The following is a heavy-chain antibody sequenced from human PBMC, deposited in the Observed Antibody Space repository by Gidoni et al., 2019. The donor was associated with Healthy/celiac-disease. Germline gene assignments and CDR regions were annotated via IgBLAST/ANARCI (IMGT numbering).Heavy chain of an antibody. J-gene: IGHJ6*02. D-gene: IGHD6-6*01. CDR3: ARERAEGAARLRYNYGLDV. V-gene: IGHV4-4*07. CDR1: GGSIGTYF. CDR2: IYTSGTT. Sequence: QVQLQESGPGLVKPSETLSLTCTVSGGSIGTYFWNWIRQPAGKGLEWIGRIYTSGTTSFNPSLKSRVTMSVDTSKNHFSLKLSSVTAADTAVYYCARERAEGAARLRYNYGLDVWGQGTTVTVSS.